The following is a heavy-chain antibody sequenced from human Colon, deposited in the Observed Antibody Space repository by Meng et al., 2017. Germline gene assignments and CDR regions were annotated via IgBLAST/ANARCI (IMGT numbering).Heavy chain of an antibody. CDR3: ARCIAGYYYYYYGMDV. Sequence: ASVKVSCKASGYTFTSYAMHWVRQAPGQRLEWMGWINAGNGNTKYSQKFQGRVTITRDTSASTAYMELSSLRSEDTAVYYCARCIAGYYYYYYGMDVWGQGTTVTGSS. CDR2: INAGNGNT. D-gene: IGHD1-20*01. J-gene: IGHJ6*02. V-gene: IGHV1-3*01. CDR1: GYTFTSYA.